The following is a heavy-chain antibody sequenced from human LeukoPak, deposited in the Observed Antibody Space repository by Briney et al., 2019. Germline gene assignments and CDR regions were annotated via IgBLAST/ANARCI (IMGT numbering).Heavy chain of an antibody. V-gene: IGHV3-21*01. CDR2: ISSSSSYT. CDR3: ANLHYDILTGYYDYYYYGMDV. Sequence: GGSLRLSCAASGFTFSSYSMNWVRQAPGKGLEWVSSISSSSSYTYYADSVKGRFTISRDNAKNSLYLQMNSLRAEDTAVYYCANLHYDILTGYYDYYYYGMDVWGQGTTVTVSS. D-gene: IGHD3-9*01. CDR1: GFTFSSYS. J-gene: IGHJ6*02.